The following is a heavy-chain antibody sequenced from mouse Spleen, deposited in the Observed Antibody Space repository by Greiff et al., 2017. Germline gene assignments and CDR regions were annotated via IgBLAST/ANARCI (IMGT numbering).Heavy chain of an antibody. CDR1: GYTFTDYY. CDR2: INPNNGGT. CDR3: ARCGYDGGYAMDY. J-gene: IGHJ4*01. Sequence: EVQLQQSGPELVKPGASVKISCKASGYTFTDYYMNWVKQSHGKSLEWIGDINPNNGGTSYNQKFKGKATLTVDKSSSTAYMELRSLTSEDSAVYYCARCGYDGGYAMDYWGQGTSVTVSS. V-gene: IGHV1-26*01. D-gene: IGHD2-2*01.